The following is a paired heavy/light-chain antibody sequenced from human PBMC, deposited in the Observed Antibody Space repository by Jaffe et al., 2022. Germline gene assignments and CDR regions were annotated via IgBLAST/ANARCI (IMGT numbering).Heavy chain of an antibody. CDR1: GFTFSSYA. D-gene: IGHD6-19*01. Sequence: EVQLLESGGGLVQPGGSLRLSCAASGFTFSSYAMSWVRQAPGKGLEWVSAISGSGGSTYYADSVKGRFTISRDNSKNTLYLQMNSLRAEDTAVYYCAKDGSSGWYLPSMSIDYWGQGTLVTVSS. V-gene: IGHV3-23*01. CDR2: ISGSGGST. J-gene: IGHJ4*02. CDR3: AKDGSSGWYLPSMSIDY.
Light chain of an antibody. CDR1: QDIDDD. V-gene: IGKV5-2*01. J-gene: IGKJ2*01. CDR3: LQHDNFPLT. Sequence: ETTLTQSPAFMSATPGDKVNISCKASQDIDDDMNWYQQKPGEAAIFIIQEATTLVPGIPPRFSGSGYGTDFTLTINNIESEDAAYYFCLQHDNFPLTFGQGTKLEIK. CDR2: EAT.